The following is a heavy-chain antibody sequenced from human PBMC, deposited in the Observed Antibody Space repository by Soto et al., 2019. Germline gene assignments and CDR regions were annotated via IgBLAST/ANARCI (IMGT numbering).Heavy chain of an antibody. Sequence: GSLRLSCEASGFTFTSYAMSWVRQAPGKGLEWVSATSGSGDTTYYADSVKGRFTISRDNSEKRLYLQMNSLRAEGTAVYYCAKMVHGGYVSYFDSWGQGTLVTVSS. V-gene: IGHV3-23*01. CDR2: TSGSGDTT. CDR1: GFTFTSYA. J-gene: IGHJ4*02. D-gene: IGHD5-12*01. CDR3: AKMVHGGYVSYFDS.